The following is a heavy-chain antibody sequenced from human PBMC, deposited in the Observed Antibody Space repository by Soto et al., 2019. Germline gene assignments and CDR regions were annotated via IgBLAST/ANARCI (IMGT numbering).Heavy chain of an antibody. CDR2: IYYSGST. Sequence: SETLSLTCAVSGGSITSSRYYWAWIRQPPGKGLEWVGSIYYSGSTYYNPSLKSRVTISVDTSKNQFSLKLSSVTAADTAVYYCARHQSHSSSYVDPWGQGTLVTVSS. D-gene: IGHD6-13*01. J-gene: IGHJ5*02. V-gene: IGHV4-39*01. CDR3: ARHQSHSSSYVDP. CDR1: GGSITSSRYY.